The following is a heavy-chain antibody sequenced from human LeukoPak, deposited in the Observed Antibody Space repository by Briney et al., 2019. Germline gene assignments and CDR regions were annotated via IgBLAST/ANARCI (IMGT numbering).Heavy chain of an antibody. J-gene: IGHJ4*02. CDR2: IWYDGSNK. CDR3: AKDRSIAVMYYFDY. Sequence: PGGSLRLSCAASGFTFSSYGMHWVRQAPGKGLEWVAVIWYDGSNKYYADSVKGRFTISRDNSKNTLYLQMNSLRAEDTAVYYCAKDRSIAVMYYFDYWGQGTLVTVPS. V-gene: IGHV3-33*06. CDR1: GFTFSSYG. D-gene: IGHD6-19*01.